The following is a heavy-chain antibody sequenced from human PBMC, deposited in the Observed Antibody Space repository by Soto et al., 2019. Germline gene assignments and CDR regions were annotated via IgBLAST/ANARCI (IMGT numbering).Heavy chain of an antibody. V-gene: IGHV1-69*13. J-gene: IGHJ5*02. CDR3: ARTVTVTPPNWFDP. CDR1: GGTFSSYA. D-gene: IGHD4-17*01. CDR2: IIPIFGTA. Sequence: SVKVSCKASGGTFSSYAISWVRQAPGQGLEWMGGIIPIFGTANYAQKFQGRVTITADESTSTAYMELSSLRSEDTAVYYCARTVTVTPPNWFDPWGQGTLVTVSS.